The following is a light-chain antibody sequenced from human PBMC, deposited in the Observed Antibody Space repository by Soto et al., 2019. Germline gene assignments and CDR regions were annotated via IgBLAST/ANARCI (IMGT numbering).Light chain of an antibody. J-gene: IGKJ3*01. CDR2: GAS. CDR3: QQYGTLPTT. V-gene: IGKV3-20*01. Sequence: EIVLTQSPGTLSLSPGERATLSCGASQSVSGTYLAWYQQTPGQAPRLLIYGASSRATGIPDRFSGSGSGTDFTLTISRLEPEDFTVYYCQQYGTLPTTFGPGTKVDTK. CDR1: QSVSGTY.